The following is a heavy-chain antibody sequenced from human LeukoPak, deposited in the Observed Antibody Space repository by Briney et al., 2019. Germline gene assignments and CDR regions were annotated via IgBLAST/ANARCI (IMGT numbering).Heavy chain of an antibody. D-gene: IGHD5-18*01. V-gene: IGHV4-39*07. CDR1: GGSISSSSYY. CDR3: ARGLVDTAMEGAFDI. CDR2: IYYSGST. Sequence: SETLSLTCTVSGGSISSSSYYWGWIRQPPGKGLEWIGSIYYSGSTYYNPSLKSRVTISVDTSKNQFSLKLSSVTAADTAVYYCARGLVDTAMEGAFDIWGQGTMVTVSS. J-gene: IGHJ3*02.